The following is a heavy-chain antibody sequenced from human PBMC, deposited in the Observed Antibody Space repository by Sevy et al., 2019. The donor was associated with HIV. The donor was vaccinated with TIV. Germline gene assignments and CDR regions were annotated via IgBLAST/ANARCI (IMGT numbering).Heavy chain of an antibody. V-gene: IGHV3-11*01. Sequence: GESLRLSCAASGFTFSDYYISWIRQAPAKGLEWVSYISRSGSTINYADSAKGRFTISRDNAKNSLYLQIDSLGAAATAVYYCARENTMIEEPGWFDPWGQGTLVTVSS. D-gene: IGHD3-22*01. CDR3: ARENTMIEEPGWFDP. CDR1: GFTFSDYY. CDR2: ISRSGSTI. J-gene: IGHJ5*02.